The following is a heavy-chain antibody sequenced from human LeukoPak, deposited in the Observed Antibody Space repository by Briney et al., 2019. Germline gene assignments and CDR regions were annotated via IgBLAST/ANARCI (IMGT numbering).Heavy chain of an antibody. CDR2: ISGSGGST. V-gene: IGHV3-23*01. CDR1: GFTFSSYA. D-gene: IGHD1-26*01. CDR3: AKVVFYPNYFDY. Sequence: GGSLRLSCAASGFTFSSYAMSWVRQAPGKGLEWVSAISGSGGSTYYTDSVKGRFTISRDNSKNTLYLQMNSLRAEDTAVYYCAKVVFYPNYFDYWGQGTLVTVSS. J-gene: IGHJ4*02.